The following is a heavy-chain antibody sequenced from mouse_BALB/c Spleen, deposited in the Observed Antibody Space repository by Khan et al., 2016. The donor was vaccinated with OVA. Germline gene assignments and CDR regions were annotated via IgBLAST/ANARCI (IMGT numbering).Heavy chain of an antibody. CDR1: GYTFTNYG. CDR3: ASGSYWYFDV. Sequence: QVQLKQSGPELKKPGETVKISCKASGYTFTNYGMNWVKQAPGKGLKWMGWINTYTGEPTYADDFKGRFAFSLETSASTAYLQINNLKNEDTARYFCASGSYWYFDVWGAGTTVTVSS. D-gene: IGHD1-1*01. V-gene: IGHV9-3-1*01. CDR2: INTYTGEP. J-gene: IGHJ1*01.